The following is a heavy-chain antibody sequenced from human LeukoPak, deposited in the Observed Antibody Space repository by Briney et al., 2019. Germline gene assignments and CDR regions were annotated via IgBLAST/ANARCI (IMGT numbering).Heavy chain of an antibody. Sequence: GGSLRLSCAASGFTVSSNYMSWVRQAPGKGLEWVSVIYSGGSTYYADSVKGRFTISRDNSKNTLYLQMNSLRAEDTAVYYCASPSVGYVFWSGFRYYYYMDVWGKGTTVTVSS. CDR2: IYSGGST. D-gene: IGHD3-3*01. CDR1: GFTVSSNY. V-gene: IGHV3-66*02. CDR3: ASPSVGYVFWSGFRYYYYMDV. J-gene: IGHJ6*03.